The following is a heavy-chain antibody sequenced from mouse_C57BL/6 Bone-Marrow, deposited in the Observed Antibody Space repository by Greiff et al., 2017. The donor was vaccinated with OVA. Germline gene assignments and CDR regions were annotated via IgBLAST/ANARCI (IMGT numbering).Heavy chain of an antibody. D-gene: IGHD1-1*01. CDR2: ISDGGSYT. CDR3: ARDTPSYYDGSRYWYFDV. CDR1: GFTFSSYA. J-gene: IGHJ1*03. V-gene: IGHV5-4*01. Sequence: EVHLVESGGGLVKPGGSLKLSCAASGFTFSSYAMSWVRQTPEKRLEWVATISDGGSYTYYPDNVKGRFTISRDNAKNNLYLQMSHLKSEDTAMYYCARDTPSYYDGSRYWYFDVWGTGTTVTVSS.